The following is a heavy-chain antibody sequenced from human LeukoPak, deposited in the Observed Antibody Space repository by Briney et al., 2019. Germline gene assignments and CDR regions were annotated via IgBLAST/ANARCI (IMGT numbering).Heavy chain of an antibody. V-gene: IGHV1-18*01. CDR1: DYTFTSYG. CDR3: ARVAAADYFDY. Sequence: ASVKVSCKASDYTFTSYGISWVRQAPGQGLEWRGWINHYNGNTNYAQKLQGRVTMTTDTSTSTAYMELRSLRSDDTAVYYCARVAAADYFDYWGQGTLVTVSS. D-gene: IGHD6-13*01. J-gene: IGHJ4*02. CDR2: INHYNGNT.